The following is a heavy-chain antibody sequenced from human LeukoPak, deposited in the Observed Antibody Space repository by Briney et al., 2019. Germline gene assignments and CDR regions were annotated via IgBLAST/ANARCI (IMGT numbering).Heavy chain of an antibody. V-gene: IGHV3-9*01. D-gene: IGHD1-26*01. J-gene: IGHJ3*02. Sequence: PGGSLRLSCAASGFTFDDYAMHWIRQAPGKGLEWVSGISWNSGSIGYADSVKGRFTISRDNAKNSLYLQMNSLRAEDTALYYCAKDIEVGAMGPYAFDIWGQGTMVTVSS. CDR1: GFTFDDYA. CDR3: AKDIEVGAMGPYAFDI. CDR2: ISWNSGSI.